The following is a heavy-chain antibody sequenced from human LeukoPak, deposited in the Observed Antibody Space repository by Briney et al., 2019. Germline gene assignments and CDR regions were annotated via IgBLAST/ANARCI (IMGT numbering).Heavy chain of an antibody. CDR1: GFTFSRYA. Sequence: GGSLRLSCAASGFTFSRYAMHWVRQAPGKGLEYVSAISSNGGSTYYADSVKGRFTISRDNSKNTLYLQMGSLRAEDMAVYYCARGYYYYGMDVWGQGTTVTVSS. V-gene: IGHV3-64*02. CDR3: ARGYYYYGMDV. J-gene: IGHJ6*02. CDR2: ISSNGGST.